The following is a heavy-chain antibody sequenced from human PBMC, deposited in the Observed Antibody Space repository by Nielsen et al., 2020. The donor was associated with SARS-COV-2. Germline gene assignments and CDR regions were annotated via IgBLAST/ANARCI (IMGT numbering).Heavy chain of an antibody. J-gene: IGHJ6*02. CDR3: ARIPDCSSTSCYNDGMDV. D-gene: IGHD2-2*02. V-gene: IGHV1-2*02. Sequence: WVRQAPGQGLEWMGWMNPNSGGTNYAQKFQGRVTMTRDTSISTAYMELSRLRSDDTAVYYCARIPDCSSTSCYNDGMDVWGQGTTVTVSS. CDR2: MNPNSGGT.